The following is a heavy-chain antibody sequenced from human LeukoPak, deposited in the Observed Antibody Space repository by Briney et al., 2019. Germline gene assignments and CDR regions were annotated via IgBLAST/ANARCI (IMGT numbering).Heavy chain of an antibody. CDR3: ARERDDYDDPGPLDY. V-gene: IGHV3-9*01. CDR2: ISWNSFTI. J-gene: IGHJ4*02. D-gene: IGHD4-17*01. CDR1: GFTFDDYA. Sequence: GRSLRLSCAASGFTFDDYAMHWVRQAPGKGLEWVSGISWNSFTIGYADSVKGRFTISRDNAKNSLYLQMNSLRAGDTAVYYCARERDDYDDPGPLDYWGQGTLVTVSS.